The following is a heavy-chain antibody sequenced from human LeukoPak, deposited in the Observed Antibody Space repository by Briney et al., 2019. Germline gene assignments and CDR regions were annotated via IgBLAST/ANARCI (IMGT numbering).Heavy chain of an antibody. CDR1: GFTVSSNY. V-gene: IGHV3-66*01. CDR2: IYSGDNT. D-gene: IGHD6-13*01. Sequence: GGSLRLSCAASGFTVSSNYMSWVRQAPGKGLEWVSVIYSGDNTYYADSVKGRFTISRDNAKNSLYLQMNSLRVEDTAVYYCASYRGYIDYWGQGTLLTVSS. CDR3: ASYRGYIDY. J-gene: IGHJ4*02.